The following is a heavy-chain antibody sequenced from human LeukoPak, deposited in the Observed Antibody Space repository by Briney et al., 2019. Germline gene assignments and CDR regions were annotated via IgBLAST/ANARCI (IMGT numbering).Heavy chain of an antibody. CDR2: INPNNGGT. V-gene: IGHV1-2*02. CDR1: GYTFTDYH. J-gene: IGHJ5*02. D-gene: IGHD3-3*01. Sequence: ASVKVSCKASGYTFTDYHMHWVRQAPGQGLEWMGWINPNNGGTKYAQEFEGGVTVTRDTSISTAYMEVSRLRSDDTAVYYCARGDAFWSASYRYWFDPWGLGTLVTVSS. CDR3: ARGDAFWSASYRYWFDP.